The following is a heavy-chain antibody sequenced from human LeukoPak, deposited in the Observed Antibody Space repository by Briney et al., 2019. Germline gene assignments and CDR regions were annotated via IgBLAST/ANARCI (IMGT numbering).Heavy chain of an antibody. CDR3: ARDLSSSWPLNDAFDI. CDR1: GSTFSSYW. V-gene: IGHV3-7*01. D-gene: IGHD6-13*01. CDR2: IKQDGSEK. J-gene: IGHJ3*02. Sequence: GGSLRLSCAASGSTFSSYWMSWVRQAPGKGLEWVANIKQDGSEKYYVDSVKGRFTISRDNAKNSLYLQMNSLRAEDTAVYYCARDLSSSWPLNDAFDIWGQGTMVTVSS.